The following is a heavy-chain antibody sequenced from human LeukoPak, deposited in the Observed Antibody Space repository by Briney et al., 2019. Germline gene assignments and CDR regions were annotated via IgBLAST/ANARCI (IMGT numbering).Heavy chain of an antibody. CDR1: GFTVSSSNY. D-gene: IGHD3-22*01. CDR3: ARSQTITMTPEN. V-gene: IGHV3-66*01. J-gene: IGHJ4*02. Sequence: GGSLRLSCAASGFTVSSSNYVNWVRQAPGKGLEWVSGIYTGGTTYYTDSVKGRFTISRDNPNNTLYLQMHSLRAEDTAVYYCARSQTITMTPENWGQGTLVTVSS. CDR2: IYTGGTT.